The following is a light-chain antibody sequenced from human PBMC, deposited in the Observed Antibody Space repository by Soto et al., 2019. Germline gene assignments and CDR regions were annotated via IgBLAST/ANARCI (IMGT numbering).Light chain of an antibody. J-gene: IGLJ1*01. Sequence: QSVLTQPASVPGAPGQSITISCTGTSSDVGGYNYVSWYQQHPGKAPKLMIYDVSDRPSGVSNRFSGSKSGNTASLTISGLQAEDEADYYCSSYASSSTYVFGTGTKVTAL. CDR3: SSYASSSTYV. V-gene: IGLV2-14*01. CDR1: SSDVGGYNY. CDR2: DVS.